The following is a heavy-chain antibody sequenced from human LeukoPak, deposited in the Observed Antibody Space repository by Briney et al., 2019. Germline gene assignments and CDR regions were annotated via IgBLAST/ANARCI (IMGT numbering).Heavy chain of an antibody. Sequence: SETLSLTCTVSGGSISSSSYYWGWIRQPPGKGLEWIGSIYYSGSTYYNPSLKSRVTISVGTSKNQFSLKLSSVTAADTAVYYCARHGNGWYYFDYWGQGTLVTVSS. CDR1: GGSISSSSYY. CDR3: ARHGNGWYYFDY. V-gene: IGHV4-39*01. D-gene: IGHD6-19*01. CDR2: IYYSGST. J-gene: IGHJ4*02.